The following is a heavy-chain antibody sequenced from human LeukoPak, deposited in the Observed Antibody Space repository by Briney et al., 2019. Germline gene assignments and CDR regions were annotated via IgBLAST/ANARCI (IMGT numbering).Heavy chain of an antibody. CDR1: GFTFSSYS. V-gene: IGHV3-21*01. Sequence: GGSLRLSCAASGFTFSSYSMNWVRQAPGKGLEWVSSISSSSSYIYYADSVKGRFTISRDNAKNSLYLQMNSLRAEDTAVYYCARDEGYYDFWSGYYDNLFDYWGQGTLVTVSS. D-gene: IGHD3-3*01. CDR3: ARDEGYYDFWSGYYDNLFDY. CDR2: ISSSSSYI. J-gene: IGHJ4*02.